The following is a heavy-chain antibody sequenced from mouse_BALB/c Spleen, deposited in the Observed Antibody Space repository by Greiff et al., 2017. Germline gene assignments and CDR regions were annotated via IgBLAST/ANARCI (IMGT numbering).Heavy chain of an antibody. CDR2: IRNKANGYTT. Sequence: EVKLVESGGGLVQPGGSLRLSCATSGFTFTDYYMSWVRQPPGKALEWLGFIRNKANGYTTEYSASVKGRFTISRDNSPSILYLQMNTLRAEDSATYYCARDRDYSGPFASWVPGTTLTVSS. CDR3: ARDRDYSGPFAS. CDR1: GFTFTDYY. J-gene: IGHJ2*01. V-gene: IGHV7-3*02. D-gene: IGHD1-1*01.